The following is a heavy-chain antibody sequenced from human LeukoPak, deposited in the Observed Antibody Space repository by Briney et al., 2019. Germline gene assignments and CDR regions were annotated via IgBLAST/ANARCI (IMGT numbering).Heavy chain of an antibody. CDR2: IYTSGST. Sequence: SETLSLTRTVSGGSISSGSYYWSWIRQPAGKGLEWIGRIYTSGSTNYNPSLKSRVTISVDTSKNQFSLKLSSVTAADTAVYYCARGRRYGAFDIWGQGTMVTVS. D-gene: IGHD1-14*01. CDR1: GGSISSGSYY. CDR3: ARGRRYGAFDI. J-gene: IGHJ3*02. V-gene: IGHV4-61*02.